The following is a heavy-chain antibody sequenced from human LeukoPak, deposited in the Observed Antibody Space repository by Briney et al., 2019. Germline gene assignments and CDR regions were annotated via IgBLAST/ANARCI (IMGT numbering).Heavy chain of an antibody. V-gene: IGHV3-23*01. J-gene: IGHJ4*02. D-gene: IGHD6-19*01. CDR2: ISGSGGST. CDR3: ARPLAVAGTGFGY. Sequence: GGSLRLSCAASGFTFNNYAMSWVRQAPGKGLEWVSVISGSGGSTYYADSVKGRFTISRDNSKNTLYVQMNSLRTEDAAVYYCARPLAVAGTGFGYWGQGTLVTVSS. CDR1: GFTFNNYA.